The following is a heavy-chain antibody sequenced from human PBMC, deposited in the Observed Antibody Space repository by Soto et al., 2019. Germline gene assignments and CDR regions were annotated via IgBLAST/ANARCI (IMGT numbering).Heavy chain of an antibody. CDR1: GFTFSSYA. CDR3: VKDMHARYFEEFDY. Sequence: PGGSLRLSCAASGFTFSSYAMSWVRQAPGKGLEWVSAISGSGGSTYYADSVKGRFTISRDNSKNTLYLQMNSLRAEDTAVYYCVKDMHARYFEEFDYRAQRTPVTGSS. CDR2: ISGSGGST. J-gene: IGHJ4*02. D-gene: IGHD3-9*01. V-gene: IGHV3-23*01.